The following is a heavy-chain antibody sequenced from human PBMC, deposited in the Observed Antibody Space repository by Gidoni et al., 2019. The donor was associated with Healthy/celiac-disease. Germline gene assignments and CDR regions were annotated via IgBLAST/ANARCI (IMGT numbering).Heavy chain of an antibody. CDR2: IYYSGST. D-gene: IGHD3-3*01. J-gene: IGHJ4*02. CDR3: ARIKYWDDFWSGSSVGYFDY. Sequence: QLQLQESGPGLVKPSETLSRTCTVAGGAISSSRYYWGWIRQPPGKGLEWIGSIYYSGSTYYHPSLKRRVTISVDTSKNQFSLKLSSVTAADTAVYYCARIKYWDDFWSGSSVGYFDYWGQGTLVTVSS. CDR1: GGAISSSRYY. V-gene: IGHV4-39*01.